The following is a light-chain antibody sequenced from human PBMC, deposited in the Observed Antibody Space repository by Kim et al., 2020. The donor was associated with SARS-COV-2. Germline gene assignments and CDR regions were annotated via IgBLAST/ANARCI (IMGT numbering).Light chain of an antibody. CDR1: QSVSSSY. CDR2: GAS. Sequence: SPEERAPLSRRASQSVSSSYLAWYQQRPGQAPRLLIYGASSRATGIPDRFSGSGSGTDFTLTISRLEPEDFAVYYCQQYGSSPRTFGQGTKVEIK. CDR3: QQYGSSPRT. J-gene: IGKJ1*01. V-gene: IGKV3-20*01.